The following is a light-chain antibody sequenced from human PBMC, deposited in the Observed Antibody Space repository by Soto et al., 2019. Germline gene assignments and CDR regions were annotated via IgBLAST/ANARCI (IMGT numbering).Light chain of an antibody. V-gene: IGKV3-15*01. CDR3: LQDINYPWT. CDR2: GAS. J-gene: IGKJ1*01. CDR1: QSVSDN. Sequence: ETVMTQSPDTLSLSPGERATLSCRASQSVSDNLAWYQQRPGQGPRLLIYGASTRATGIPARFSGSGSGTEFTLTISSLQPDDFATYYCLQDINYPWTFGQGTKVDIK.